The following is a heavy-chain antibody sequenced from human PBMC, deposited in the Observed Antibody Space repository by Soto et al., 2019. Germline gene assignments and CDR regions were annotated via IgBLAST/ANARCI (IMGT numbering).Heavy chain of an antibody. D-gene: IGHD2-2*01. J-gene: IGHJ4*02. V-gene: IGHV3-23*01. CDR1: EFTFSSYA. CDR2: ISGSGGST. CDR3: AKTSSTSFIKLYYFDY. Sequence: GGSLIVSCASSEFTFSSYAMSLVRQAPGKGLEWVSAISGSGGSTYYADSVKGRFTISRDNSKNTLYLQMNSLRAEDTAVYYCAKTSSTSFIKLYYFDYWGQGTLVTVSS.